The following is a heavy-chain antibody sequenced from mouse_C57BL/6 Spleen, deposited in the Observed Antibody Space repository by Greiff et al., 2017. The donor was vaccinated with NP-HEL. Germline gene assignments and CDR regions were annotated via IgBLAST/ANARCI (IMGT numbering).Heavy chain of an antibody. Sequence: EVMLVESGGGLVKPGGSLKLSCAASGFTFSSYAMSWVRQTPEKRLEWVATISDGGSYTYYPDNVKGRFTISRDNAKTNLYLQMSHLKSEDTAMYYCAREGITTAVGYWGQGTTLTVSS. CDR1: GFTFSSYA. D-gene: IGHD1-2*01. CDR2: ISDGGSYT. V-gene: IGHV5-4*01. CDR3: AREGITTAVGY. J-gene: IGHJ2*01.